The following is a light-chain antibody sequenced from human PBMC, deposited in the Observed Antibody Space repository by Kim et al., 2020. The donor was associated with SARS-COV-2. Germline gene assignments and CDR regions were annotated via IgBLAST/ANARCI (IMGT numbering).Light chain of an antibody. J-gene: IGLJ3*02. CDR2: YDS. CDR3: QVWDSSSDHPV. V-gene: IGLV3-21*04. CDR1: NIGNKS. Sequence: SYELTQPPSVSVAPGKTARITCGGNNIGNKSVHWYQQKPGQAPVLVIYYDSDRPSGIPERFSGSNSGNTATLTISRVEAGDEADCYCQVWDSSSDHPVFGGGTQLTVL.